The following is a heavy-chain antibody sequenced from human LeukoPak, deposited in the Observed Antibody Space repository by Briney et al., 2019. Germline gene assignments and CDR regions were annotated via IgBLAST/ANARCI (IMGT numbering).Heavy chain of an antibody. V-gene: IGHV4-34*01. CDR3: ARGGLEYYYDSSGYYPFDY. CDR1: GGSFSGYY. CDR2: INHSGST. J-gene: IGHJ4*02. Sequence: PSETLSLTCAVYGGSFSGYYWSWIRQPPGKGLEWIGEINHSGSTNYNPSLKSRVTISVAPSTNQFSLNLSSVTAADTAVYYCARGGLEYYYDSSGYYPFDYWGQGTLVTVSS. D-gene: IGHD3-22*01.